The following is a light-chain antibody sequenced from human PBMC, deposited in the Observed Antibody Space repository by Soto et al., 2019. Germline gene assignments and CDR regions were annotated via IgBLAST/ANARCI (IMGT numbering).Light chain of an antibody. V-gene: IGLV2-14*01. CDR2: DVS. Sequence: QSVLTQPASVSASPGQSITIPCTATSSDVGGYNYVSWYQQHPGKAPKLMIYDVSNRPSGVSNRFSGSKSGNTASLTISGLQAEDEADYYCSSYKISSTPLYVFGTGTKGTVL. CDR3: SSYKISSTPLYV. CDR1: SSDVGGYNY. J-gene: IGLJ1*01.